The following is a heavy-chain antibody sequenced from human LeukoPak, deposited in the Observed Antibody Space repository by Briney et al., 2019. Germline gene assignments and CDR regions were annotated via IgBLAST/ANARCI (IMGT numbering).Heavy chain of an antibody. J-gene: IGHJ6*03. Sequence: LSLTCTVSGGSMSSYYWSWVRQAPGKGLEWVSVIYSGGSTYYADSVKGRFTISRDNSKNTLYLQMNSLRAEDTAIYYCAKNGDRGAYCTGGTCYPYFYYYMDVWGKGTTVTI. CDR2: IYSGGST. CDR1: GGSMSSYY. V-gene: IGHV3-53*01. CDR3: AKNGDRGAYCTGGTCYPYFYYYMDV. D-gene: IGHD2-15*01.